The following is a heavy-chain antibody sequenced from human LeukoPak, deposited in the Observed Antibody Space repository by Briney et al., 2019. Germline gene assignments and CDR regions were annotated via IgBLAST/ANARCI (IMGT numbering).Heavy chain of an antibody. CDR2: ISSSSSYI. Sequence: GGSLRLSCAASGFTFSSYGMNWVRQAPGKGLEWVSCISSSSSYIYYADSVKGRFTISRDNAENSLYLQMNSLRAEDTAVYYCARDTTYGSGSYSFDYWGQGTLVTVSS. CDR1: GFTFSSYG. D-gene: IGHD3-10*01. J-gene: IGHJ4*02. CDR3: ARDTTYGSGSYSFDY. V-gene: IGHV3-21*01.